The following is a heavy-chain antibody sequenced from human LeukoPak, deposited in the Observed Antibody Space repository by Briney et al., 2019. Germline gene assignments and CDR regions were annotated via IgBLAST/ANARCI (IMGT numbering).Heavy chain of an antibody. CDR3: AKDPGSRSNIYNWFDP. CDR2: ISYDETIK. CDR1: GFTFSSCG. J-gene: IGHJ5*02. Sequence: GGSLRLSCAASGFTFSSCGMHWVRQAPGKGLEWVAVISYDETIKFYADSVKGRFTISRDNSKNTLYLQMNSLRAEDTALYYCAKDPGSRSNIYNWFDPWGQRTLVTVSS. V-gene: IGHV3-30*18. D-gene: IGHD6-13*01.